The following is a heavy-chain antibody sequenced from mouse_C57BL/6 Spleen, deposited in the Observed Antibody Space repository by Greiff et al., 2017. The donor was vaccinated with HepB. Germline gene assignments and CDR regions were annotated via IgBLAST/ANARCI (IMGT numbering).Heavy chain of an antibody. Sequence: EVQVVESGGGLVQPGGSLKLSCAASGFTFSDYGMAWVRQAPRKGPEWVAFISNLAYSIYYADTVTGRVTISRENAKNTLYLEMSSRRSEDTAMYYCARHKGARDYLGQGTSVTVSS. CDR1: GFTFSDYG. CDR3: ARHKGARDY. V-gene: IGHV5-15*01. J-gene: IGHJ4*01. CDR2: ISNLAYSI.